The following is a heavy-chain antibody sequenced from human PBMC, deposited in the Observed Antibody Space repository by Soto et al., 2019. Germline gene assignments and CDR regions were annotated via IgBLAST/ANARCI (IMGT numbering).Heavy chain of an antibody. V-gene: IGHV4-39*07. Sequence: PSETLSLTCTVSGGSISSSSYYWGWIRQPPGRGLEWVGSISYSGSSYYNPSLESRLTISIDTSKNQFSLRLASVTAADTAVYYCARTLPNRQLFDSWSQGTLVTVSS. CDR2: ISYSGSS. D-gene: IGHD1-1*01. CDR3: ARTLPNRQLFDS. CDR1: GGSISSSSYY. J-gene: IGHJ4*02.